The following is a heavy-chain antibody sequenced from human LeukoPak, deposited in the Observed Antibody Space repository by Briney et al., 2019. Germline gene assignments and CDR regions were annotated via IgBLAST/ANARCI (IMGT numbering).Heavy chain of an antibody. V-gene: IGHV4-34*01. CDR2: INHSGST. Sequence: PSETLSLTCAVYGGSFSGYYWSWIRQPLGKGLEWIGEINHSGSTNYNPSLKSRVTISVDTSKNQFSLKLSSVTAADTAVYYCARSITMVRGVLPWGQGTLVTVSS. CDR3: ARSITMVRGVLP. CDR1: GGSFSGYY. D-gene: IGHD3-10*01. J-gene: IGHJ5*02.